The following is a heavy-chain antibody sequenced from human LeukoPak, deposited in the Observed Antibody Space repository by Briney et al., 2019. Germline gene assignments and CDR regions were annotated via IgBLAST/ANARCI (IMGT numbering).Heavy chain of an antibody. D-gene: IGHD5-18*01. CDR1: GFTFSSYG. Sequence: GGSLRLSCAASGFTFSSYGMHWVRQAPGKGLEWVAVISYDGSNKYYADSVKGRFTISRDNSKNTLYLQMNSLRAEDTAVYYCANEQLWSPFDYWGQGTLVTVSS. CDR2: ISYDGSNK. V-gene: IGHV3-30*18. CDR3: ANEQLWSPFDY. J-gene: IGHJ4*02.